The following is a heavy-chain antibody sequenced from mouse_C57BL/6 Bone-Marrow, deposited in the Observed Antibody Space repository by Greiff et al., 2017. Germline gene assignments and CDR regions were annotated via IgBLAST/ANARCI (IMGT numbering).Heavy chain of an antibody. CDR3: ARTGALDY. CDR2: INPSSGYT. D-gene: IGHD3-1*01. Sequence: QVQLKQSGAELARPGASVKMSCKASGYTFTSYTMHWVKQRPGQGLEWIGYINPSSGYTKYNQKFKDKATLTADKASSTAYMQLSSLTSEDSAVYYCARTGALDYWGQGTTLTVSS. J-gene: IGHJ2*01. V-gene: IGHV1-4*01. CDR1: GYTFTSYT.